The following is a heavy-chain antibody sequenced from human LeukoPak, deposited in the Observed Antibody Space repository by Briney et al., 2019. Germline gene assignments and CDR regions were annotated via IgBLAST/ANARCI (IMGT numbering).Heavy chain of an antibody. J-gene: IGHJ4*02. Sequence: GGSLRLSCAASGFPFSSYSMNWARQAPGKGLEWVSAISSSSSYIYYADSVKGRFTISRDNAKNSLYLQTNSLRAEDTAVYYCARDYYYDSGGYYSNFDYWGQGTLVTVSS. CDR1: GFPFSSYS. CDR3: ARDYYYDSGGYYSNFDY. D-gene: IGHD3-22*01. V-gene: IGHV3-21*01. CDR2: ISSSSSYI.